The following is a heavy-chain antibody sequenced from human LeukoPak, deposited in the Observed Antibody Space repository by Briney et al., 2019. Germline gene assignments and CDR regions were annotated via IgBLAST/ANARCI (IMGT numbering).Heavy chain of an antibody. CDR1: GFTFSSYS. V-gene: IGHV3-48*01. Sequence: GGSLRLSCAASGFTFSSYSMNWVRQAPGKGLEWGSYISSSSSTIYYADSVKGRFTISRDNAKNSLYLQMNSLRAEDTAVYYCARNFQVTYYYYGMDVWGQGTTVTVSS. J-gene: IGHJ6*02. D-gene: IGHD3-10*01. CDR3: ARNFQVTYYYYGMDV. CDR2: ISSSSSTI.